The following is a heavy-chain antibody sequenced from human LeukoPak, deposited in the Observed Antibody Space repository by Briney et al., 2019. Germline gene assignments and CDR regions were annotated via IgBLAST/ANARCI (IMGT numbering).Heavy chain of an antibody. CDR1: GFTFSSYS. CDR3: ARSIVATIDTDY. V-gene: IGHV3-21*01. Sequence: PGGSLRLSCAASGFTFSSYSMNWVRQAPGKGLGWVSSISSSSSYIYYADSVKGRLTISRDNAKNSLYLQMNSLRAEDTAVYYCARSIVATIDTDYWGQGTLVTVSS. CDR2: ISSSSSYI. J-gene: IGHJ4*02. D-gene: IGHD5-12*01.